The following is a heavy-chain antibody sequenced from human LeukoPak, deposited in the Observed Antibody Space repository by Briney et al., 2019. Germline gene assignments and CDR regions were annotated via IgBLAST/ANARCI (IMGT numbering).Heavy chain of an antibody. D-gene: IGHD4-17*01. Sequence: SVKVSCKASGGTFSSYAVSWVRQAPGQGLEWMGGIIPLFGTANYAQKFQGRVTITADEFTSTAYMELSSLRSEDTAVYYCARGSSGYGDARFFYGMDVWGQGTTVTVSS. CDR2: IIPLFGTA. J-gene: IGHJ6*02. V-gene: IGHV1-69*13. CDR1: GGTFSSYA. CDR3: ARGSSGYGDARFFYGMDV.